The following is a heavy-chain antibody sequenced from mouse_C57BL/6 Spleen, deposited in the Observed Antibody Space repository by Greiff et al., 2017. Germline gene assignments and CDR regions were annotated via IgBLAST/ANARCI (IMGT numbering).Heavy chain of an antibody. D-gene: IGHD1-1*01. CDR3: TGDRHYYGSSYDAMDY. CDR2: ISSGGDYI. J-gene: IGHJ4*01. V-gene: IGHV5-9-1*02. Sequence: EVKVVESGEGLVKPGGSLKLSCAASGFTFSSYAMSWVRQTPEKRLEWVAYISSGGDYIYYADTVKGRFTISRDNAMNTLYLQMSSLKSEDTAMYYCTGDRHYYGSSYDAMDYWGQGTSVTVSS. CDR1: GFTFSSYA.